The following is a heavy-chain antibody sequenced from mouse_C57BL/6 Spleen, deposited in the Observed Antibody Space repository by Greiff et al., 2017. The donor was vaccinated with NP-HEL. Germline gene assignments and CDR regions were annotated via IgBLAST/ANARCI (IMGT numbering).Heavy chain of an antibody. Sequence: VQLKQSGPGLVKPSQSLSLTCSVTGYSISSGYYWNWIRQFPGNKLEWMGYISYDGSNNYNPSLKNRISITRDTSKNQFFLKLNSVTTEDTATYYCADGSSYYYAMDYWGQGTSVTVSS. CDR1: GYSISSGYY. J-gene: IGHJ4*01. CDR3: ADGSSYYYAMDY. V-gene: IGHV3-6*01. D-gene: IGHD1-1*01. CDR2: ISYDGSN.